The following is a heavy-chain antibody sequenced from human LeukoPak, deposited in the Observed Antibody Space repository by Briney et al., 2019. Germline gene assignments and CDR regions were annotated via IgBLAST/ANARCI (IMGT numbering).Heavy chain of an antibody. V-gene: IGHV4-59*01. CDR3: ARDLWSNEYDFGY. CDR1: GGSISSYY. D-gene: IGHD3/OR15-3a*01. Sequence: ETLSLTCTVSGGSISSYYWSWIRQPPGKGLEWIGYIYYSGSTNYNPSLKSRVTISVDTSKNQFSLKLSSVTAADTAVYYCARDLWSNEYDFGYWGQGTLVTVSS. CDR2: IYYSGST. J-gene: IGHJ4*02.